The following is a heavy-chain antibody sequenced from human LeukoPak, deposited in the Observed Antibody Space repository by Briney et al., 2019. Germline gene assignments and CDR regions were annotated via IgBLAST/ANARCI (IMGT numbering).Heavy chain of an antibody. CDR3: ARQGRIVVVRTAMSYDAFDI. V-gene: IGHV5-51*01. CDR1: GYSFTNYW. Sequence: GESLKISCKGSGYSFTNYWIGWVRQMPGKGLEWMGIIYPGDSDTRYSPSFQGQITISADKSISTAYLQWSSLKASDTAMYYCARQGRIVVVRTAMSYDAFDIWGQGTMVTVSS. J-gene: IGHJ3*02. D-gene: IGHD2-2*01. CDR2: IYPGDSDT.